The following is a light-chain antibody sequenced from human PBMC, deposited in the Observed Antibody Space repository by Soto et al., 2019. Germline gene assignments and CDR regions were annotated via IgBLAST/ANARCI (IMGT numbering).Light chain of an antibody. CDR3: SSFTSSSPVV. V-gene: IGLV2-14*01. CDR2: DVN. CDR1: SSDVGGYHY. Sequence: QSALTQPASVSGSPGQSITISCTGTSSDVGGYHYVSWYQQHPGKAPKLMIYDVNNRPSGVSNRFSGSKFGNTASLTIAGLQTEDEADYYCSSFTSSSPVVFGGGTKVTVL. J-gene: IGLJ2*01.